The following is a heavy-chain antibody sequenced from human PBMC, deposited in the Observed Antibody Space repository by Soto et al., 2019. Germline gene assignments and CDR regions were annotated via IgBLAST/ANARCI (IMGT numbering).Heavy chain of an antibody. V-gene: IGHV1-18*01. Sequence: EASVKVSCKASGYTFTSYGISWVRQAPGQGLEWMGWISAYNGNTNYAQKLQGRVTMTTDTSTSTAYMELRSLRSDDTAVYYCARVPHCSSTSCLAGGGWFDPWGQGTLVTVSS. CDR1: GYTFTSYG. CDR3: ARVPHCSSTSCLAGGGWFDP. D-gene: IGHD2-2*01. CDR2: ISAYNGNT. J-gene: IGHJ5*02.